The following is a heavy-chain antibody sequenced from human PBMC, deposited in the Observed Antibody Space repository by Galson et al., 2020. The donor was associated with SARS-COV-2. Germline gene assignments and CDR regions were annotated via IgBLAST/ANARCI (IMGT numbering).Heavy chain of an antibody. CDR1: GYSFTSYW. J-gene: IGHJ4*02. CDR2: IYPGDSDT. Sequence: KVPCPGSGYSFTSYWIGWVRQMPGKGLEWMGIIYPGDSDTRYSPSFQGQVTIQADKSISTAHLQWSSLTASDTAMYYCAAVAGGFVPYYCDYWCQATLVTFAS. D-gene: IGHD6-19*01. CDR3: AAVAGGFVPYYCDY. V-gene: IGHV5-51*01.